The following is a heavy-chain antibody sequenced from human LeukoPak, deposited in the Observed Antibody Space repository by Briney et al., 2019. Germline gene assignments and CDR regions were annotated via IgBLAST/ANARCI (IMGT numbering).Heavy chain of an antibody. CDR1: GGSFSGYY. V-gene: IGHV4-34*01. CDR3: ARGGGVGVVAATHSNPYYFDY. CDR2: INHSGST. Sequence: SETLSLTCAVYGGSFSGYYWSWIRQPPGKGLEWIGEINHSGSTSYNPSLKSRVTISVDTSKNQFSLKLSSVTAADTAVYYCARGGGVGVVAATHSNPYYFDYWGQGTLVTVSS. J-gene: IGHJ4*02. D-gene: IGHD2-15*01.